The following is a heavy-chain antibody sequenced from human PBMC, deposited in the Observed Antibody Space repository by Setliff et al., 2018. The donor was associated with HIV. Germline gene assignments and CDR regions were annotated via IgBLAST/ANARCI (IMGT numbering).Heavy chain of an antibody. CDR3: AKDHKGYYYDSSGYHYEGVDY. D-gene: IGHD3-22*01. CDR1: GFTFSTYQ. J-gene: IGHJ4*02. V-gene: IGHV3-7*03. Sequence: PGGSLRLSCAASGFTFSTYQMSWVRQAPGKGLEWVAKITQDGSDKYYVDSVKGRFTISRDNAQNSVHLQMNSLRAEDTAVYYCAKDHKGYYYDSSGYHYEGVDYWGQGTLVTVSS. CDR2: ITQDGSDK.